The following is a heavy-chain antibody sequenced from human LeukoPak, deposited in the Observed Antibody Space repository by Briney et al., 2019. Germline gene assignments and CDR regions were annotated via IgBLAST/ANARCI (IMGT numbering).Heavy chain of an antibody. D-gene: IGHD1-26*01. CDR2: TRNKANSYTT. CDR3: GRSGRYRPSDL. Sequence: GGSLRLSCAASGFILSDHYIDWVRKAPGKGLEWVGRTRNKANSYTTEYAASVKGRFTISRDDPKNLLYLQMNSLKSEDTAVYYCGRSGRYRPSDLWGQGTLVTVSS. V-gene: IGHV3-72*01. J-gene: IGHJ5*02. CDR1: GFILSDHY.